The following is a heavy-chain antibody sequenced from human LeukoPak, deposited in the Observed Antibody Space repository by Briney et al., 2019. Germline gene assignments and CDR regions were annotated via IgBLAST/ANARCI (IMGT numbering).Heavy chain of an antibody. CDR3: ASQSYARFDP. CDR1: GFTFDDYG. CDR2: ISYDGSNE. Sequence: PGGSLRLSCAASGFTFDDYGMSWVRQAPGKGLEWVAIISYDGSNEYYADSVKGRFTISRDNARNSLFLQMNSLRVEDTAVYYCASQSYARFDPWGQGTLVTVSS. J-gene: IGHJ5*02. V-gene: IGHV3-30*03. D-gene: IGHD3-16*01.